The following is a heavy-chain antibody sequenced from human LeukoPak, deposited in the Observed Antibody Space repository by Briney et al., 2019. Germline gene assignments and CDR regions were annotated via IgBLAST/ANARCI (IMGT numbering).Heavy chain of an antibody. J-gene: IGHJ5*02. Sequence: ASVKVSCKASGYTFTSYYMHWVRQAPGQGLEWMGIINPSGGSTSYAQKFQGRVTMTRDTSTSTVYMELSSLRSEDTAVYYCARDRYIAVAGTTAWSDPWGQGTLVTVSS. CDR3: ARDRYIAVAGTTAWSDP. V-gene: IGHV1-46*01. D-gene: IGHD6-19*01. CDR2: INPSGGST. CDR1: GYTFTSYY.